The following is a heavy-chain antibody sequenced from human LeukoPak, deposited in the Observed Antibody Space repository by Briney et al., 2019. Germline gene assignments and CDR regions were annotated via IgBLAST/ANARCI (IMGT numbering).Heavy chain of an antibody. Sequence: SETLSLTCTVSGGSISSSSYYWGWIRQPPGKELEWIGSIYYSGSTYYNPSLKSRVTISVDTSKNQFSLKLSSVTAADTAVYYCARGITMVRGVIITALDVWGKGTTVTVSS. J-gene: IGHJ6*04. V-gene: IGHV4-39*07. CDR1: GGSISSSSYY. CDR3: ARGITMVRGVIITALDV. CDR2: IYYSGST. D-gene: IGHD3-10*01.